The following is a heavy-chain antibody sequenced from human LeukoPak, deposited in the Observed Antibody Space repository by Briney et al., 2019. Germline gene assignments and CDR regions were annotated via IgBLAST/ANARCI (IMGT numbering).Heavy chain of an antibody. D-gene: IGHD3-10*02. CDR2: ISSSGSTI. CDR3: AELGITMIGGV. Sequence: GGSLRLSCAASGFTFSSYEMNRVRQAPGKGLEWVSYISSSGSTIYYADSVKGRFTISRDNARNSLYLQMNSLRAEDTAVYYCAELGITMIGGVWGKGTTVTISS. CDR1: GFTFSSYE. J-gene: IGHJ6*04. V-gene: IGHV3-48*03.